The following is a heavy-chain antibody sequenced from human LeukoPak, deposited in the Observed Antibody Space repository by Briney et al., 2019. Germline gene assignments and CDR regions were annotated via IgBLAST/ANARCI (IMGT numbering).Heavy chain of an antibody. CDR1: GLTFNSFE. J-gene: IGHJ4*02. V-gene: IGHV3-48*03. CDR3: ARVAKNNGFVFDN. Sequence: GGSLRLSCAASGLTFNSFEMIWVRQAPGKGLDWVSHITSSGSAMFYADSVKGRFTISRDNAKNALYQQMNSLRAEDTAVYYCARVAKNNGFVFDNWGQGTLVTVSS. CDR2: ITSSGSAM. D-gene: IGHD2/OR15-2a*01.